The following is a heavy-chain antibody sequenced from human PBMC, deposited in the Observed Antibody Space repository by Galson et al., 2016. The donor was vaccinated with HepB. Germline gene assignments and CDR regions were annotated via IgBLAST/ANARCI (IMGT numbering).Heavy chain of an antibody. CDR2: IQQDGTER. D-gene: IGHD2-15*01. V-gene: IGHV3-7*04. CDR1: GLNFRGYR. J-gene: IGHJ5*02. Sequence: SLRLSHAASGLNFRGYRKSWVRHSPGKGLEWVANIQQDGTERNYVDSVRGRFTISRDNAKDSLYLQMNSLRPEDTAIYYCAKDEGWPVNWCDPWGPGTLVSVSS. CDR3: AKDEGWPVNWCDP.